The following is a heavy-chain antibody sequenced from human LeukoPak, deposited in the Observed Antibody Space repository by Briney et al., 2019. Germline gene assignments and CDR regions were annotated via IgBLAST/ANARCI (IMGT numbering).Heavy chain of an antibody. CDR3: AKEFDILTGYPCYFDY. CDR2: ISGSGGST. V-gene: IGHV3-23*01. CDR1: GFTFSSYG. D-gene: IGHD3-9*01. J-gene: IGHJ4*02. Sequence: GGSLRLSCAASGFTFSSYGMSWVRQAPGKGLEWVSGISGSGGSTYYADSVKGRFIISRDKSKNTLYLQMNSLRAEDTAVYYCAKEFDILTGYPCYFDYWGQGTLVTVSS.